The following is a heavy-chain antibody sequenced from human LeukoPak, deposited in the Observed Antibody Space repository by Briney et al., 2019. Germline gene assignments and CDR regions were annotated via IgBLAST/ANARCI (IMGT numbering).Heavy chain of an antibody. J-gene: IGHJ4*02. CDR3: APGSDSGYYRVGTCFDY. CDR1: GYTFTVYY. V-gene: IGHV1-2*02. CDR2: INPNSGGT. Sequence: ASVTVSFKASGYTFTVYYMHWVRQAPGQGLEWMGWINPNSGGTNYAQKFQGRVTMTRDTSISTAYMELSRLRSDDTAVYYCAPGSDSGYYRVGTCFDYWGQGTLVTVSS. D-gene: IGHD5-12*01.